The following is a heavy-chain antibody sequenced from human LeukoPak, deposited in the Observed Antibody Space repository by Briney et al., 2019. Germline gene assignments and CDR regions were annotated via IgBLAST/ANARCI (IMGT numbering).Heavy chain of an antibody. CDR2: IYPGDSDT. Sequence: ETLSLTCTVSGGSISSYYWSWIRQPPGKGLEWMGIIYPGDSDTRYSPSFQGQVTISADKSISTAYLQWSSLKASDTAMYYCARQGGSYKHFDYWGQGTLVTVSS. V-gene: IGHV5-51*01. D-gene: IGHD1-26*01. CDR3: ARQGGSYKHFDY. CDR1: GGSISSYY. J-gene: IGHJ4*02.